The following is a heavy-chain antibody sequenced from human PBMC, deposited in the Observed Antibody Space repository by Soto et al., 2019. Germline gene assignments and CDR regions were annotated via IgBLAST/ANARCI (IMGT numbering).Heavy chain of an antibody. D-gene: IGHD6-19*01. CDR2: IYYSGRT. CDR3: ARDFTDSSGPTLGMGV. Sequence: QVQLQESGPGLVKPSQTLSLTCTVSGGSISSGGYYWSWIRQHPGKGLEWIGYIYYSGRTYYNPSLTSRVTISVDTSKDQFSLKLSSVTAADTAVYYCARDFTDSSGPTLGMGVWGQGTTVTVSS. V-gene: IGHV4-31*03. J-gene: IGHJ6*02. CDR1: GGSISSGGYY.